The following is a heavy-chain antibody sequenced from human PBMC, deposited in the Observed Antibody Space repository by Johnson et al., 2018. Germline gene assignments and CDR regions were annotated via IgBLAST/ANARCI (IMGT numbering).Heavy chain of an antibody. CDR2: ISGSGARI. CDR1: GFTLNISA. Sequence: QLVESGGGLVQPGGSLRLSCAASGFTLNISAMSWVRQAPGKGLEWVSSISGSGARIYYADSVKGRFTLSREKSKNTVYLQMNSLRDEDTALYFCAKEGSRGTSYGDAFEIWGRGTMVTVSS. D-gene: IGHD3-16*01. V-gene: IGHV3-23*04. CDR3: AKEGSRGTSYGDAFEI. J-gene: IGHJ3*02.